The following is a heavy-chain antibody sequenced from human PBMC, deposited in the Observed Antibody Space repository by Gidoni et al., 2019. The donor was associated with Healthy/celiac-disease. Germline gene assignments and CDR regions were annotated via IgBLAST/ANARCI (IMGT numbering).Heavy chain of an antibody. V-gene: IGHV3-30-3*01. J-gene: IGHJ6*03. CDR2: ISDDGSNK. Sequence: QVQLVESGGGVVQPGRSLRPSCAASGFTFRSYAMHWVRQAPGKGLEWVAVISDDGSNKYYADSVKGRFTISRDNSKNTLYLQMNSLRAEDTAVYYCARESHVVVPAYYMDVWGKGTTVTVSS. CDR1: GFTFRSYA. D-gene: IGHD2-2*01. CDR3: ARESHVVVPAYYMDV.